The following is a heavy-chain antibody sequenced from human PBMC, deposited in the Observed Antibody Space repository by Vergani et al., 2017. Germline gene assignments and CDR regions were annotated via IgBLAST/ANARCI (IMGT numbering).Heavy chain of an antibody. CDR2: ISSSSSYI. CDR3: ATSLLPHLFDC. V-gene: IGHV3-21*01. D-gene: IGHD2-15*01. Sequence: EVQLVESGGGLVKPGGSLRLSCAASGFTFSSYSMNWVRQAPGKGLEWVSSISSSSSYIYYADSVKGRFTISRDNAKNSLYLQMNSLRAEDTAVYYCATSLLPHLFDCWGQGTLVTVSS. CDR1: GFTFSSYS. J-gene: IGHJ4*02.